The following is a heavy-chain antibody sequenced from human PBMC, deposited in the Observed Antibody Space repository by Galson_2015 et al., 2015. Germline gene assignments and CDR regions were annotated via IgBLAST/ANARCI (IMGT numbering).Heavy chain of an antibody. CDR2: ISSTSDYI. Sequence: SLRLSCAVSGFPFTDYSMSWVRQAPGQGLEWVSFISSTSDYIHYADSVKGRFSISRDNAKNSLYLQMNSLGAEDTAVYYCARQILDYDFWSGYYPTNFDYWGQGTLVTVSS. D-gene: IGHD3-3*01. CDR3: ARQILDYDFWSGYYPTNFDY. CDR1: GFPFTDYS. J-gene: IGHJ4*02. V-gene: IGHV3-21*01.